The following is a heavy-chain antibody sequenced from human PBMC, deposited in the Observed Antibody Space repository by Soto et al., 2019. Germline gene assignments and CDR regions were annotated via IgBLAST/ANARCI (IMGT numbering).Heavy chain of an antibody. CDR1: GASVKSNW. V-gene: IGHV4-4*02. J-gene: IGHJ4*02. CDR2: IFHSGDT. D-gene: IGHD3-22*01. CDR3: ARDRMYDSSGYYYPHCDY. Sequence: SETLSLTCDVSGASVKSNWWSWVRQPPGKDLEWIGEIFHSGDTNYNPSLRSRVTISLDESNNQFSLSLNSVTAADTAVYYCARDRMYDSSGYYYPHCDYWGQGTLVTVSS.